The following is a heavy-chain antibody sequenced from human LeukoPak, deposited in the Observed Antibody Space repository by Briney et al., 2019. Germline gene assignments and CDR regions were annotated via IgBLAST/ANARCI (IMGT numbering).Heavy chain of an antibody. D-gene: IGHD2-2*02. CDR3: ATDHIVVVPADIGYAFDI. Sequence: ASVKVSCKVSGYTLTELSMHWVRQAPGKGLEWMGGFDPEDGETIYAQKFQGRVTMTEDTSTDTAYMELSSLRSEDTAVYYCATDHIVVVPADIGYAFDIWGQGTMVTVSS. CDR1: GYTLTELS. V-gene: IGHV1-24*01. CDR2: FDPEDGET. J-gene: IGHJ3*02.